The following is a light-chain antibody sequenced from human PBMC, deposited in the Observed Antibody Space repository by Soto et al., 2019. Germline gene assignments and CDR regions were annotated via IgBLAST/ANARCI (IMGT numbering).Light chain of an antibody. CDR2: GAS. CDR3: LQHHSLPRP. CDR1: QGIRID. V-gene: IGKV1-17*02. Sequence: DIQMTQSPSSLSASVGGRVTITCRASQGIRIDLGWFQQRPGKGTKRLISGASSLQSGVPSRFSGSGYGPEFTLTISNLQPEDFAPYYSLQHHSLPRPFGQGTKVDIK. J-gene: IGKJ1*01.